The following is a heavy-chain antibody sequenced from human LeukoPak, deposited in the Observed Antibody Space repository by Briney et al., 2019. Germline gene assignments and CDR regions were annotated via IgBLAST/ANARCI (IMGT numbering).Heavy chain of an antibody. CDR1: GGSISSSSYS. CDR3: ARQDYYDSSGYCDAFDI. D-gene: IGHD3-22*01. CDR2: IYYSGRT. Sequence: SETLSLTCTVSGGSISSSSYSWGWVRQPPGKGLEWIGGIYYSGRTYYNPSLRSRVTISVDTSKNQFSLKLSSVTAADTAVYYCARQDYYDSSGYCDAFDIWGQGTMVTVSS. J-gene: IGHJ3*02. V-gene: IGHV4-39*01.